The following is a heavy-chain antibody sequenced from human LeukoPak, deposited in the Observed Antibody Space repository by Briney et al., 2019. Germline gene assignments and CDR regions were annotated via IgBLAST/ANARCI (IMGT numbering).Heavy chain of an antibody. D-gene: IGHD3-16*01. CDR2: ISGGADRT. Sequence: GGSLRLSCAASGFTVSNNYMSWVRQAPGKGLEWVSAISGGADRTYYADSVKGRFTISRDNSKDTLYLQMDSLRAEDTAVYYCAKDRGASDVDYFDCWGQGTLVTVSS. CDR3: AKDRGASDVDYFDC. V-gene: IGHV3-23*01. J-gene: IGHJ4*02. CDR1: GFTVSNNY.